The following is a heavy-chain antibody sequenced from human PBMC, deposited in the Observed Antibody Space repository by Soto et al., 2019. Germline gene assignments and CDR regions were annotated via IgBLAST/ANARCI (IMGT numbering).Heavy chain of an antibody. J-gene: IGHJ6*02. Sequence: SGPTLVKPTQTLTLTCTFSGFSLSTSGMCVSWIRQPPGKALEWLALIDWDDDKYYSTSLKTRLTISKDTSKNQVVLTMTNMDPVDTATYYCVSTRSGGSCYGMDVWGQGTTVTVSS. D-gene: IGHD2-15*01. CDR2: IDWDDDK. V-gene: IGHV2-70*01. CDR3: VSTRSGGSCYGMDV. CDR1: GFSLSTSGMC.